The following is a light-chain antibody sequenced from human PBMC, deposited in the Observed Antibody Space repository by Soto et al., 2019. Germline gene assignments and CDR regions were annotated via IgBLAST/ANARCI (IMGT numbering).Light chain of an antibody. CDR3: QQLNSYPRGFT. Sequence: SQLTQSPSSLSASVGDRVTITCRASQGISSYLAWYQQKPGRAPKLLIYAASTLQSGVPSRFSGSGSGTDFTLTIGSLQPEDFATYYCQQLNSYPRGFTFGPGTKVDIK. V-gene: IGKV1-9*01. CDR1: QGISSY. J-gene: IGKJ3*01. CDR2: AAS.